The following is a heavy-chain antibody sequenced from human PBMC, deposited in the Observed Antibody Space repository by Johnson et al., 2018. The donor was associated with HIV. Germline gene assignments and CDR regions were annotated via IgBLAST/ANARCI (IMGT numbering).Heavy chain of an antibody. J-gene: IGHJ3*02. CDR1: GFTFSSYG. D-gene: IGHD6-13*01. V-gene: IGHV3-30*02. CDR2: IRYDGSNK. Sequence: VQLVESGGGVVQPGGSLRLSCAASGFTFSSYGMHWVRQAPGKGLEWVAFIRYDGSNKYYADSGKGRFTIYRDNSKNSLFLQMNSLRVEDTAVYYCARSGGYPNAFDMWGQGTLVTVPA. CDR3: ARSGGYPNAFDM.